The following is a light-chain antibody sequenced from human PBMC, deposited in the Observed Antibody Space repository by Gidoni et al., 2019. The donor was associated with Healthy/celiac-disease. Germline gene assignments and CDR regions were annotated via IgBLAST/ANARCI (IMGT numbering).Light chain of an antibody. V-gene: IGKV4-1*01. CDR3: QQYYSTPWT. J-gene: IGKJ3*01. Sequence: DIVMTQSLDSLAVSLGERATINCKSSQSVLYSSNNKNYLACYHQKPGQPPKLLIYWASTRESGVPDRFSGSGSGTDFTLTISSLQAEDVAVYYCQQYYSTPWTFGPGTKVDIK. CDR1: QSVLYSSNNKNY. CDR2: WAS.